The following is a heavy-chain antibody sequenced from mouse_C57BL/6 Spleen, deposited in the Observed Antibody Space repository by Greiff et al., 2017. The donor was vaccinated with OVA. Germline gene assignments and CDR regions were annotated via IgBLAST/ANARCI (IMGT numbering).Heavy chain of an antibody. CDR2: ISSGSSTI. Sequence: EVQVVESGGGLVKPGGSLKLSCAASGFTFSDYGMHWVRQAPEKGLEWVAYISSGSSTIYYADTVKGRFTISRDNAKNTLFLQMTSLRSEDTAMYYGARGGYDGSWYFDVWGTGTTVTVSS. D-gene: IGHD1-1*01. CDR3: ARGGYDGSWYFDV. J-gene: IGHJ1*03. CDR1: GFTFSDYG. V-gene: IGHV5-17*01.